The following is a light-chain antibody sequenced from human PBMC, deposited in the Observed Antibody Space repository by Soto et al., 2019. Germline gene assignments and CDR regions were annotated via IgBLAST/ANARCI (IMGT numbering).Light chain of an antibody. V-gene: IGKV1-5*01. J-gene: IGKJ2*01. CDR3: QQYNSYQYT. CDR1: QRISSW. Sequence: DIQMTQSPSTLSASVGDRVTITCRARQRISSWLAWYQQKPGKAPKLLIYDASSLESGVPSRFSGSGSGPEFTLTISSLQPDDFATYYCQQYNSYQYTFGQGTKLEIK. CDR2: DAS.